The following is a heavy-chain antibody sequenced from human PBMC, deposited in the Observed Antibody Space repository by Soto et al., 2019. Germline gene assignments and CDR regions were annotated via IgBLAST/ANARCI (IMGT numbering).Heavy chain of an antibody. J-gene: IGHJ4*02. D-gene: IGHD3-16*01. CDR3: ARRARGNWAFDY. V-gene: IGHV5-51*01. CDR1: GYSFTNYL. CDR2: IYPCDSDT. Sequence: PGESLKISCEGSGYSFTNYLIGWVRQMPGKGLECIGIIYPCDSDTRXXPSFQGQXXFSADKSTSSAYLQWXILNASYTAIYFCARRARGNWAFDYWCQGTLVTVSS.